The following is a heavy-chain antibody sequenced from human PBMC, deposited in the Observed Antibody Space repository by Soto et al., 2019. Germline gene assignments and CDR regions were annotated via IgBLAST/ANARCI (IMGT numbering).Heavy chain of an antibody. CDR2: IIPIFDTA. J-gene: IGHJ5*02. Sequence: QVQLVQSGAEVKKPGSSVKVSCKASGGTFSSYAITWVRQAPGQGLEWMGEIIPIFDTANYAQKFQGRVTITGDESTSRAYMELSSLRSEDTAVYYCARDRGPSSGYYPYWFDPWGQGTLVTVSS. V-gene: IGHV1-69*12. CDR3: ARDRGPSSGYYPYWFDP. D-gene: IGHD3-22*01. CDR1: GGTFSSYA.